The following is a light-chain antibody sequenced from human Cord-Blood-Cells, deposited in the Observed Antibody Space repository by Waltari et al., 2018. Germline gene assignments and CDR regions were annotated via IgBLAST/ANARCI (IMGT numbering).Light chain of an antibody. J-gene: IGKJ1*01. CDR2: DAS. Sequence: DIQMTQSPSTLSASVGDRDTITCRASQSISSWLAWYQQKPGKAPKLLIYDASSLESGVPSRFSGSGSGTEFTLTISSLQPDDCATYYCQQYNSYSWTFGQGTKVEIK. CDR1: QSISSW. V-gene: IGKV1-5*01. CDR3: QQYNSYSWT.